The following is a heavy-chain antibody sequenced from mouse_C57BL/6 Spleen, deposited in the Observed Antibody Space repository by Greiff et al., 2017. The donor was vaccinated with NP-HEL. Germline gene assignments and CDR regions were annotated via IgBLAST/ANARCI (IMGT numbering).Heavy chain of an antibody. Sequence: EVQLQQSGAELVKPGASVKLSCTASGFNIKDYYMHWVKQRTEQGLEWIGRIDPEDGETKYAPKFQGKATITADTSSNTAYLQLSSLTSEDPAVYYCARSGPSGGYYGSSGYFDVWGTGTTVTVSS. CDR1: GFNIKDYY. J-gene: IGHJ1*03. CDR2: IDPEDGET. D-gene: IGHD1-1*01. V-gene: IGHV14-2*01. CDR3: ARSGPSGGYYGSSGYFDV.